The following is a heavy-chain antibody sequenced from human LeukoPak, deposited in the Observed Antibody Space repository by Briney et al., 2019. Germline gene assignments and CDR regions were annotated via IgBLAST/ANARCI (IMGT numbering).Heavy chain of an antibody. Sequence: SETLSLTCTVSGASISTTRYDWGWIRQSPGKGLEWIGSIYYSGSTYYNPSLKSRVTISVDTSKNQFSLKLSSVTAADTAVYYCARGYSSGWYLDLFDYWGQGTLVTVSS. J-gene: IGHJ4*02. CDR1: GASISTTRYD. CDR2: IYYSGST. V-gene: IGHV4-39*07. CDR3: ARGYSSGWYLDLFDY. D-gene: IGHD6-19*01.